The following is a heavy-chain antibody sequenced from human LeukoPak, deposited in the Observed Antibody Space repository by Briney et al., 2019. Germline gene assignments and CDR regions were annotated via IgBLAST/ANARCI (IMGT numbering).Heavy chain of an antibody. CDR2: ISSSSSYI. CDR3: ARDRGGSADYYYYYMDV. CDR1: GFTFSSYS. J-gene: IGHJ6*03. Sequence: GGSLRLSCAASGFTFSSYSMNWVRQAPGKGLEWVSSISSSSSYIYYADSVKGRFTISRDNSKNTLYLQMNSLRAEDTALYYCARDRGGSADYYYYYMDVWGKGTTVTVSS. V-gene: IGHV3-21*04. D-gene: IGHD3-10*01.